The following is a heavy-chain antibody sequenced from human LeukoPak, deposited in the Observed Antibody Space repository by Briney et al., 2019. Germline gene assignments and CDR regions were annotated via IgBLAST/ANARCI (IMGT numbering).Heavy chain of an antibody. CDR3: ASTYYYGSGSPDYYYYGMDV. D-gene: IGHD3-10*01. CDR2: ISAYNGNT. V-gene: IGHV1-18*01. Sequence: ASVKVSCKASGYTFTSYGISWVRQAPGQGLEWMGWISAYNGNTNYAQKLQGRVTMTTDTSTRTAYMELSSLRSEDTAVYYCASTYYYGSGSPDYYYYGMDVWGQGTTVTVSS. J-gene: IGHJ6*02. CDR1: GYTFTSYG.